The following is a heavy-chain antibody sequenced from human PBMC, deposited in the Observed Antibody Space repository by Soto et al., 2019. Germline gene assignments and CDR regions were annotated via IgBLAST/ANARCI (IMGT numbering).Heavy chain of an antibody. CDR3: ARPACGGDCFYFDY. J-gene: IGHJ4*02. Sequence: GGSLRLSCVASGFTFSSYSMNWVRQAPGKGLEWVSSISSSSSYIYYADSVKGRFTISRDNAKNSLYLQMNSLRAEDTAVYYCARPACGGDCFYFDYWGQGTLVTVSS. CDR2: ISSSSSYI. V-gene: IGHV3-21*01. D-gene: IGHD2-21*02. CDR1: GFTFSSYS.